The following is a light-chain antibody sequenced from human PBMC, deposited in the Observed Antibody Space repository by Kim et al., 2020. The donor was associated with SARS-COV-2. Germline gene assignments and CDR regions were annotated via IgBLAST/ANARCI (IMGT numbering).Light chain of an antibody. Sequence: PGQRVTISCSGSSSNIGSNYVYWYQQFPGTAPKLLIYKNDQRPSGVPDRFSGSKSGTSASLAISGLRSEDEADYFCAAWDDSLSGLFGGGTKVTVL. CDR2: KND. J-gene: IGLJ3*02. CDR1: SSNIGSNY. V-gene: IGLV1-47*01. CDR3: AAWDDSLSGL.